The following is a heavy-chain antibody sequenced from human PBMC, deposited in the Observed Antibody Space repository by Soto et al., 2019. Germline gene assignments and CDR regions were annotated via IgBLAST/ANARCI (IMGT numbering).Heavy chain of an antibody. D-gene: IGHD4-17*01. V-gene: IGHV4-39*01. CDR3: ARVYGAFDD. Sequence: QLQLQESGPGMVKPSETLSLTCTVSGGSISSSSYYWGWIRQPPGKGLEWIGSINYSGSTNSNPSLKSRVTISVDTSKNLFSLKLSSVSAADTAVYYCARVYGAFDDWGQGTLVTVSS. CDR2: INYSGST. CDR1: GGSISSSSYY. J-gene: IGHJ4*02.